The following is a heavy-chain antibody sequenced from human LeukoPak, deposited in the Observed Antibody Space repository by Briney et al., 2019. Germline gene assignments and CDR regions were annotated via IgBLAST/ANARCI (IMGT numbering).Heavy chain of an antibody. CDR1: GFTVSSNY. CDR3: ARDSMVVTGGAFDI. Sequence: GGSLRLXCAASGFTVSSNYMRWVRQAPGKGLEWVSVIYSGGRTYYADSVKGRFTISRDNSKNTLYLQMNSLRAEDTAVYYCARDSMVVTGGAFDIWGQGTMVTVSS. V-gene: IGHV3-53*01. D-gene: IGHD4-23*01. CDR2: IYSGGRT. J-gene: IGHJ3*02.